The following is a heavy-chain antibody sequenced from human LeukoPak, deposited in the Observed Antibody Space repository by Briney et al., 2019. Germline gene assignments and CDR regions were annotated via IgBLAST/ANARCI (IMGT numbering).Heavy chain of an antibody. Sequence: GASVKVSCKASGYTFTGYYMHWVRQAPGQGLEWMGWINPNSGGTNYAQKFQGRVTMTRDTSISTAYMELGRLRSDDTAVYYCARGSRGSGYDYDYYYMDVWGKGTTVTVSS. CDR3: ARGSRGSGYDYDYYYMDV. CDR2: INPNSGGT. CDR1: GYTFTGYY. D-gene: IGHD5-12*01. V-gene: IGHV1-2*02. J-gene: IGHJ6*03.